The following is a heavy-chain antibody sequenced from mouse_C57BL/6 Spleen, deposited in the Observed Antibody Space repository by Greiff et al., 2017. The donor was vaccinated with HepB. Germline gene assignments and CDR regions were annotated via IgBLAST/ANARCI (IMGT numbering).Heavy chain of an antibody. D-gene: IGHD1-1*01. J-gene: IGHJ2*01. CDR3: ARGKITLDY. CDR2: ISSGSSTI. V-gene: IGHV5-17*01. Sequence: DVMLVESGGGLVKPGGSLKLSCAASGFTFSDYGMHWVRQAPEKGLEWVAYISSGSSTIYYADTVKGRFTISRDNTKNTLCLQMTSLRSEETAMYYCARGKITLDYWGQGTTLTVSS. CDR1: GFTFSDYG.